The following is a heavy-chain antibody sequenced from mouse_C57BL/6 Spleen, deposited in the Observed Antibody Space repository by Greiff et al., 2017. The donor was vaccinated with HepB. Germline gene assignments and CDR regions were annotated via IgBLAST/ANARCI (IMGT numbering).Heavy chain of an antibody. J-gene: IGHJ2*01. Sequence: QVQLQQPGAELVRPGSSVKLSCKASGYTFTSYWMHWVKQRPIQGLEWIGNIDPSDSETHYNQKFKDKATLTVDKSSSTAYMQLSSLTSEDSAVYYCARRQLGTYFDYWGQGTTLTVSS. CDR2: IDPSDSET. D-gene: IGHD3-2*01. V-gene: IGHV1-52*01. CDR1: GYTFTSYW. CDR3: ARRQLGTYFDY.